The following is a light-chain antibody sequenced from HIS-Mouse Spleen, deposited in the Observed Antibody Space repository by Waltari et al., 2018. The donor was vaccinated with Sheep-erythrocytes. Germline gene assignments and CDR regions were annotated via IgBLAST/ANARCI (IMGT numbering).Light chain of an antibody. J-gene: IGLJ1*01. V-gene: IGLV3-1*01. CDR1: KLGDKY. CDR3: QAWDISTYV. CDR2: QDS. Sequence: SYELTQPPSVSVCPGQTASITCSGDKLGDKYACWYQQKPGQSPVLVIYQDSKRPSGIPERFSGSNSGNTATLTISGTQAMDEADYYCQAWDISTYVFGTGTKVTVL.